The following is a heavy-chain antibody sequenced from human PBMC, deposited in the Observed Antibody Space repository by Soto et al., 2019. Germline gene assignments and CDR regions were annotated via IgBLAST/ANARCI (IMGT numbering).Heavy chain of an antibody. CDR1: GFTFSSYG. D-gene: IGHD6-13*01. J-gene: IGHJ4*02. Sequence: GGSLRLSCEVSGFTFSSYGMHWVRQAPGKGLEWVAIISYDGSAKYYADSVKGRFTIARDDSKNTLFLQMNSLRADDTAVYFCAKGRYSISWYSDYWGQGTLVTVSS. CDR2: ISYDGSAK. V-gene: IGHV3-30*18. CDR3: AKGRYSISWYSDY.